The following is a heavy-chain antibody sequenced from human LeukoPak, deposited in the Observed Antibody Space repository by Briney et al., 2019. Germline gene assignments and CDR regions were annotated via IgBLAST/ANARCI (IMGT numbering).Heavy chain of an antibody. CDR1: GYIFTNYR. Sequence: GESPKISCKASGYIFTNYRIGWVRQLPGEGLEWMGIIYPGDSDTRYSPSFQGQVTISADNSINTAYLQWSSLKASDTAIYYCARRLTAEVWGQGTLVTVSS. J-gene: IGHJ4*02. D-gene: IGHD7-27*01. CDR3: ARRLTAEV. CDR2: IYPGDSDT. V-gene: IGHV5-51*01.